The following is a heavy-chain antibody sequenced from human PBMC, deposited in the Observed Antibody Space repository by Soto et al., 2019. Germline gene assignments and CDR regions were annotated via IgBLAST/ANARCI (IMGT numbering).Heavy chain of an antibody. D-gene: IGHD3-10*01. CDR2: INSDGSST. CDR1: GFTFSSYW. J-gene: IGHJ6*03. Sequence: GGSLRLSCAASGFTFSSYWMHWVRQAPGKGLVWVSCINSDGSSTSYADSVKGRFTISRDNAKNTLYLQMNSLRAEDTAVYYCTRQPYAGYYYYMDVWGKGTTVTVSS. CDR3: TRQPYAGYYYYMDV. V-gene: IGHV3-74*01.